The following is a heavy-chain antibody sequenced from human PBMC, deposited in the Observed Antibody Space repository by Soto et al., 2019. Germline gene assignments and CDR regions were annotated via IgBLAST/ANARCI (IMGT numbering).Heavy chain of an antibody. D-gene: IGHD6-13*01. CDR1: GYTLTELS. CDR3: ATRVFAYYGMDV. CDR2: FDPEDGET. J-gene: IGHJ6*02. Sequence: GASVKVSCKVSGYTLTELSMHWVRQAPGKGVEWMGGFDPEDGETIYAQKFQGRVTMTEDTSTDTAYMELSSLRSEDTAVYYCATRVFAYYGMDVWGQGTTVTVSS. V-gene: IGHV1-24*01.